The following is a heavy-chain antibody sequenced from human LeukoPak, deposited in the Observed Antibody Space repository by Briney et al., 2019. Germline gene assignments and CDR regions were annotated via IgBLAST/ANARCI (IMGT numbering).Heavy chain of an antibody. CDR2: IHTSGST. V-gene: IGHV4-4*07. D-gene: IGHD3-10*01. Sequence: SETLSLTCTVSGGSISSYYWSWIRQPAGKGLEWIGRIHTSGSTNYKPSLKSRVTISVDTSKNQFSLKPSSVTAADTAVYYCARGGYYGSGNDFRFDPWGQGTLVTVSS. CDR3: ARGGYYGSGNDFRFDP. CDR1: GGSISSYY. J-gene: IGHJ5*02.